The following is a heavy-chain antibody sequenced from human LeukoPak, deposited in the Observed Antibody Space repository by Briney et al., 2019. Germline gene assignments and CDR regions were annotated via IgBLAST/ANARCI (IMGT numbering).Heavy chain of an antibody. J-gene: IGHJ3*02. V-gene: IGHV1-69*13. CDR1: GGTFSSYA. D-gene: IGHD6-13*01. CDR2: IIPIFGTA. Sequence: SVKVSCKASGGTFSSYAISWVRQAPGQGLEWMGGIIPIFGTANYAQKFQGRVTITADESTSTAYMELSSLRSEDTAVYYCAGPSPSNSWYHRAFDIWGQGTMVTVSS. CDR3: AGPSPSNSWYHRAFDI.